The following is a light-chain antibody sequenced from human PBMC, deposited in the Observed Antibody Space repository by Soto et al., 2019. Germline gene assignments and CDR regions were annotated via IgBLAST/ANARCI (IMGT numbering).Light chain of an antibody. CDR2: GAS. J-gene: IGKJ1*01. Sequence: EIVLTQSPGSLSLSLGERATLSCRASQSVDSAFFAWYQQKPGQPPRLLMYGASRRATGIPDRFSGSGSGTDFHLTISRLEPEDFAVYYCQQYASSLTFGQGTKVEI. CDR1: QSVDSAF. V-gene: IGKV3-20*01. CDR3: QQYASSLT.